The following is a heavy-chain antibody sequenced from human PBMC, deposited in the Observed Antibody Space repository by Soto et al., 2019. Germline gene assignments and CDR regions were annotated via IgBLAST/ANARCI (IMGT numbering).Heavy chain of an antibody. J-gene: IGHJ3*02. Sequence: EVQLVESGGGLVKPGGSLRLSCAASGFTFRLHAMNWVRQAPGKGLEWVSYISSNSGYIYYADSVKGRFTISRDNAQKSLYLQMDSLRVEDTAVYYCARGYTVCELRFAAFDIWGLGTKVTVSS. CDR2: ISSNSGYI. D-gene: IGHD5-12*01. V-gene: IGHV3-21*01. CDR1: GFTFRLHA. CDR3: ARGYTVCELRFAAFDI.